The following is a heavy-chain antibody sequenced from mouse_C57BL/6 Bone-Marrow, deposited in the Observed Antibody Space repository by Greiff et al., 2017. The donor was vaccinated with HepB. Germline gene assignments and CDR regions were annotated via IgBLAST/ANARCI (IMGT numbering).Heavy chain of an antibody. CDR2: FYPGSGSI. CDR3: ARHEEDGYYEDYAMDY. CDR1: GYTFTEYT. Sequence: LVKPGASVKLSCKASGYTFTEYTIHWVKQRSGQGLEWIGWFYPGSGSIKYNEKFKDKATLTADKSSSTVYMELSRLTSEDSAVYFCARHEEDGYYEDYAMDYWGQGTSVTVSS. J-gene: IGHJ4*01. V-gene: IGHV1-62-2*01. D-gene: IGHD2-3*01.